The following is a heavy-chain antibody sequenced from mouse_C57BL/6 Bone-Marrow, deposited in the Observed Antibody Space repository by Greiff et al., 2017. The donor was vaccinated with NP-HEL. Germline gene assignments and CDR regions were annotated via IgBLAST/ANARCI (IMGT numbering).Heavy chain of an antibody. J-gene: IGHJ4*01. CDR3: ARSKGYDGGYYAMDY. CDR2: IHPNSGST. D-gene: IGHD2-2*01. V-gene: IGHV1-64*01. CDR1: GYTFTSYW. Sequence: VQLQQSGAELVKPGASVKLSCKASGYTFTSYWMHWVKQRPGQGLEWIGMIHPNSGSTNYNEKFKSKATLTVDKSSSTAYMQLSSLTSEDSAVYYCARSKGYDGGYYAMDYWGQGTSVTVSS.